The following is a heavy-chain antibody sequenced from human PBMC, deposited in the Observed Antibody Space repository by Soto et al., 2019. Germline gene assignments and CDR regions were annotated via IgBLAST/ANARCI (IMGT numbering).Heavy chain of an antibody. Sequence: TLPLTCTVSGGSISSGGYYWSWIRQHPGKGLEWIGYIYYSGSTYYNPSLKSRVTISVDTSKNQFSLKLSSVTAADTAVYYCARTTMVRGIDYWGQGTLVTVSS. CDR2: IYYSGST. J-gene: IGHJ4*02. CDR3: ARTTMVRGIDY. CDR1: GGSISSGGYY. V-gene: IGHV4-31*03. D-gene: IGHD3-10*01.